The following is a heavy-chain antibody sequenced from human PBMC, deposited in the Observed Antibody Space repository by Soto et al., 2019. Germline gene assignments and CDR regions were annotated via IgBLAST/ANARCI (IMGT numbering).Heavy chain of an antibody. Sequence: LRLSCAASGFTFSSYSMNWVRQAPGKGLEWVSSISSSSSYIYYADSVKGRFTISRDNAKNSLYLQMNSLRAEDTAVYYCARGGDPHGMDVWGQGTTVTVSS. CDR1: GFTFSSYS. J-gene: IGHJ6*02. CDR2: ISSSSSYI. V-gene: IGHV3-21*01. D-gene: IGHD3-3*01. CDR3: ARGGDPHGMDV.